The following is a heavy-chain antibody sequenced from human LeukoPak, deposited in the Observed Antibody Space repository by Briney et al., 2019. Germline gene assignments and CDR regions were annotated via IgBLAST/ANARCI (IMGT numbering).Heavy chain of an antibody. CDR1: GGSISSGGYY. V-gene: IGHV4-31*03. Sequence: PSETLSLTCTVSGGSISSGGYYWSWIRQHPGKGLEWIGYIYYSGSTYYNPSLKSRFTISVDTSKNQFSLKLSSVTAADTAVYYCAAAGYDSSGYYNPFPDYWGQGTLVTVSS. CDR3: AAAGYDSSGYYNPFPDY. J-gene: IGHJ4*02. CDR2: IYYSGST. D-gene: IGHD3-22*01.